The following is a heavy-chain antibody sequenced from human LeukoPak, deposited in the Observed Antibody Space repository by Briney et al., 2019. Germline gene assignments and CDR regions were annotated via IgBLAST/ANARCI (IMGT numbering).Heavy chain of an antibody. V-gene: IGHV1-2*02. CDR3: ARGRYYDSSGLDAFDI. D-gene: IGHD3-22*01. J-gene: IGHJ3*02. CDR1: GYTFTGYY. Sequence: VSVKVSCKASGYTFTGYYVHWVRQAPGQGLEWMGWINPNSGGTNYAQKFQGRVTMTRDTSISTAYMELSRLRSDDTAVYYCARGRYYDSSGLDAFDIWGQGTMVTVSS. CDR2: INPNSGGT.